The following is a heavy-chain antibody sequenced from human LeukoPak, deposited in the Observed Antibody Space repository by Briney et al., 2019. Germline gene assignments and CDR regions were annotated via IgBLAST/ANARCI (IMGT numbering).Heavy chain of an antibody. CDR2: INTNTGNP. Sequence: ASVKVSCKASGYTFTSYAMNWVRQAPGQGLEWMGWINTNTGNPTYAQGFTGRFVFSLDTSVSTAYLQISSLKAEDTAVYYCARRSGIAARQRCYFDYWGQGTLVTVSS. CDR1: GYTFTSYA. J-gene: IGHJ4*02. V-gene: IGHV7-4-1*02. CDR3: ARRSGIAARQRCYFDY. D-gene: IGHD6-6*01.